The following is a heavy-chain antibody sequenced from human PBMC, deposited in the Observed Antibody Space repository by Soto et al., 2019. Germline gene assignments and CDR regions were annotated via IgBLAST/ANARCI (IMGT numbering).Heavy chain of an antibody. CDR1: GYTFSSYH. CDR2: ISAYNGNT. Sequence: QIQLVQSGAEVKKPGASVKVSCKASGYTFSSYHITWVRQAPGQGLERMGWISAYNGNTNYAQNLQGRVTMTTDPSTSTAYMELRSLRSDDTAVYYCARDRPPVDYWGQGTLVTVSS. CDR3: ARDRPPVDY. J-gene: IGHJ4*02. V-gene: IGHV1-18*01.